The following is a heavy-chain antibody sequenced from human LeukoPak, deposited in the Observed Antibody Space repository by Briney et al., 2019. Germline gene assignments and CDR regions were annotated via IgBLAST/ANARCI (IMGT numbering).Heavy chain of an antibody. J-gene: IGHJ5*01. CDR2: MCGTAGCT. CDR3: AKDGPNFHENSGHYYRRDGDS. Sequence: GGSLRLSCQASGFTFYMYAMSWVRQAPGKGLEWVASMCGTAGCTFYPDSVKGRFTISRDNSKNVLYLRMNSLTAEDTAIYYCAKDGPNFHENSGHYYRRDGDSWGQGTLVTVSS. CDR1: GFTFYMYA. V-gene: IGHV3-23*01. D-gene: IGHD3-22*01.